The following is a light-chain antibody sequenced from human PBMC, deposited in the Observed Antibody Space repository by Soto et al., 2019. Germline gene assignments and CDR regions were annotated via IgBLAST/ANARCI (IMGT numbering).Light chain of an antibody. V-gene: IGKV1-39*01. Sequence: DIHMTQAPSSLSGSLGDRVTITGRASQTINTYLNWYQQKPGKAPKLLIYAASTLQSGVPSRFSGSGSGTDFTLTISSLQPEDFATYYCQQTYSALITFGQGTRLEIK. CDR1: QTINTY. CDR3: QQTYSALIT. J-gene: IGKJ5*01. CDR2: AAS.